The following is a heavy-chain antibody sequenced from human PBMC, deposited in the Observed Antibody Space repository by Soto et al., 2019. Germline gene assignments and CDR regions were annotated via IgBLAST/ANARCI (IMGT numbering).Heavy chain of an antibody. CDR3: ARDSLGYCSGGSCYSSDY. CDR2: IIPIFGTA. CDR1: GYTFIGYY. J-gene: IGHJ4*02. D-gene: IGHD2-15*01. V-gene: IGHV1-69*01. Sequence: QVQLVQSGAEVKKPGASVKISCKASGYTFIGYYMHWVRQAPGQGLEWMGGIIPIFGTANYAQKFQGRVTITADESTSTAYMELSSLRSEDTAVYYCARDSLGYCSGGSCYSSDYWGQGTLVTVSS.